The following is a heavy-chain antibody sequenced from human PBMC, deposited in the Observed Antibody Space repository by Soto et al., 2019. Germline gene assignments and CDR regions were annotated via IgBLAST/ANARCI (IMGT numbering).Heavy chain of an antibody. J-gene: IGHJ6*02. CDR2: IKSNANGGTT. D-gene: IGHD3-16*01. CDR1: GFIFSKAW. Sequence: EVQLVESGGGLVKPGGSLRLSCAASGFIFSKAWMGWVRQAPGKGLEWVGRIKSNANGGTTDYGPPVKGRFTISRDDSKNTLYLQMNSLKTEDTAVYSCATGSGGVWGQGTTVTVSS. V-gene: IGHV3-15*01. CDR3: ATGSGGV.